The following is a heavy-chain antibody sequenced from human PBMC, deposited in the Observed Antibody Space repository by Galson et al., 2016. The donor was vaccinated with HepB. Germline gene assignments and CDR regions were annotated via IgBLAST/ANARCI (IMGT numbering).Heavy chain of an antibody. CDR1: W. CDR3: TTNDYSNYPYYYGMDV. CDR2: IKSKSDGGTT. V-gene: IGHV3-15*01. D-gene: IGHD4-11*01. J-gene: IGHJ6*02. Sequence: WMSWVRQAPGKGLEWVGRIKSKSDGGTTDYAAPVKGRFTISRDDSKNTLYLQMNSLKTEDTAVYYCTTNDYSNYPYYYGMDVWGQGTTVTVSS.